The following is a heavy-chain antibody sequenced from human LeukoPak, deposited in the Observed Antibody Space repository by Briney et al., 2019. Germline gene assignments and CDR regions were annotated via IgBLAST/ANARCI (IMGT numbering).Heavy chain of an antibody. D-gene: IGHD2-2*01. J-gene: IGHJ6*03. V-gene: IGHV3-21*01. Sequence: GGSLRLSCAASGFAFSSYSMNWVRQAPGKGLEWVSSISSSTYIYYADSVKGRFTISRDNAKNSLYVQMNSLRAEDTAVYYCARYDCSRTSCTAPDYYYYYMDVWGKGTTVTVSS. CDR2: ISSSTYI. CDR3: ARYDCSRTSCTAPDYYYYYMDV. CDR1: GFAFSSYS.